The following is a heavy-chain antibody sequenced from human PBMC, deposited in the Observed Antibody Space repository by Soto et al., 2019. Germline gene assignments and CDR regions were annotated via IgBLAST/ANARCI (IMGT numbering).Heavy chain of an antibody. CDR1: GGTFSSYA. CDR2: IIPIFGTA. J-gene: IGHJ6*02. V-gene: IGHV1-69*13. D-gene: IGHD1-1*01. CDR3: AREYGGTYGMDV. Sequence: ASVKVSCKASGGTFSSYAISWVRQAPGQGLEWMGGIIPIFGTANYAQKFQGRVTITADESTSTAYMELSSLRSEDTAVYYCAREYGGTYGMDVWGQGTTVTVSS.